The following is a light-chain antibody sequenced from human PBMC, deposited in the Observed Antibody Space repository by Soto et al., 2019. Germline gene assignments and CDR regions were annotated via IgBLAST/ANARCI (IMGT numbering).Light chain of an antibody. Sequence: DIQMTQSPSSLSASLGDRVTLTCRASENIDNYLNWYQQKQGEAPKLLIYATSTLQSGVPSRFSGSGSGTKFTLTISSLQAEDFATYFCQESYTNYAVTFGGGTKVDIK. CDR3: QESYTNYAVT. CDR1: ENIDNY. CDR2: ATS. V-gene: IGKV1-39*01. J-gene: IGKJ4*01.